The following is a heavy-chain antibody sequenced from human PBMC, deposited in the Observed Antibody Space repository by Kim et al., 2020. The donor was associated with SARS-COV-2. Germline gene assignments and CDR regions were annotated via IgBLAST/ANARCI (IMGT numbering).Heavy chain of an antibody. CDR1: GFTFSASA. J-gene: IGHJ4*02. Sequence: GESLKISCAASGFTFSASAMYWVRQASGKGLEWVGRIGRKAESYATAYAASVKDRFIISRDDSKNTAYLQMNSLKTEDTAVYYCASSIIGETNYWGQGTQVTVSS. CDR3: ASSIIGETNY. V-gene: IGHV3-73*01. CDR2: IGRKAESYAT. D-gene: IGHD7-27*01.